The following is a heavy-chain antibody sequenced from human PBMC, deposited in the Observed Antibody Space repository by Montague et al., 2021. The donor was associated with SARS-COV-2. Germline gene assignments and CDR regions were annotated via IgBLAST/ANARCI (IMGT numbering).Heavy chain of an antibody. D-gene: IGHD4-11*01. J-gene: IGHJ6*02. CDR3: ARARSVTTFFRGVRVAMDV. CDR1: GGSFSGYY. CDR2: INHSGST. V-gene: IGHV4-34*01. Sequence: SETLSLTCAVYGGSFSGYYWRWIRQPPGKGLEWIGEINHSGSTNYNPSLKSRVTISVDTSKNQFSLKLSSVTAADTAVYYCARARSVTTFFRGVRVAMDVWGQGTTVTVSS.